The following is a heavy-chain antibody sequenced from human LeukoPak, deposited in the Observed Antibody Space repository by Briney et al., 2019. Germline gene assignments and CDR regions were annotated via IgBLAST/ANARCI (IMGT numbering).Heavy chain of an antibody. J-gene: IGHJ6*03. V-gene: IGHV3-48*03. CDR3: AREGRPSYRRYYYMDV. CDR2: ISGSGNTI. D-gene: IGHD3-16*02. CDR1: GFTFSSYE. Sequence: GGSLRLSCAASGFTFSSYEMHWVRQAPGKGLEWVSYISGSGNTIYYADSVKGRFTISRDNAKNTLYLQMNSLRAEDTAVYYCAREGRPSYRRYYYMDVWGKGTTVTVSS.